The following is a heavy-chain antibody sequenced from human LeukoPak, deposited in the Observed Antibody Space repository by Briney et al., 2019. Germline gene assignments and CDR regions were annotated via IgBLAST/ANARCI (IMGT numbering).Heavy chain of an antibody. V-gene: IGHV3-23*01. CDR1: GFTFSSYA. J-gene: IGHJ4*02. Sequence: PGGSLRLSCAASGFTFSSYAMSWVRQAPGKGLEWVSAISGSGGSTYYADSVKGRFTISRDNSKNTLYLQMNSLRAEDTAVYYCAKGARGSGSYSRIAAAGTFDYWGQGTLVTVSS. D-gene: IGHD6-13*01. CDR3: AKGARGSGSYSRIAAAGTFDY. CDR2: ISGSGGST.